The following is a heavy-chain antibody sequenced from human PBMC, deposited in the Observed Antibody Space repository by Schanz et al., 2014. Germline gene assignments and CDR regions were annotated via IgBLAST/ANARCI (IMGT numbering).Heavy chain of an antibody. J-gene: IGHJ4*02. D-gene: IGHD3-9*01. CDR3: AKASDYGVVTVTRI. V-gene: IGHV3-23*01. CDR2: ISGSGGST. CDR1: GFTFNSYA. Sequence: DVQLLESGGGLVQPGGSLRLSCAASGFTFNSYAMTWVRQAPGKGLEWVSGISGSGGSTYYADSGKGRFTISRDNSKDTRSLQLNSLGAEDAALDCCAKASDYGVVTVTRIWGQGTLVTVSP.